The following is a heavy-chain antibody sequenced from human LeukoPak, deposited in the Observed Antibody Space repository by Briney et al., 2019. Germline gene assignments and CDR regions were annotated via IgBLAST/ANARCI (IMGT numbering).Heavy chain of an antibody. V-gene: IGHV3-21*04. Sequence: GGSLRLSCAASGFTFSSYSMNWVHQAPGKGLEWVSSISSSSSYIYYADSVKGRFTISRDNSKNALYLQMNSLRAGDTAVYYCARRGDNWGFFDYWGQGTLVTVSS. D-gene: IGHD7-27*01. CDR2: ISSSSSYI. CDR3: ARRGDNWGFFDY. CDR1: GFTFSSYS. J-gene: IGHJ4*02.